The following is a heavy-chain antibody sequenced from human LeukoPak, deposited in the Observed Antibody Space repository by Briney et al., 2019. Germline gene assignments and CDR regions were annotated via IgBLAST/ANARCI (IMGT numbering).Heavy chain of an antibody. D-gene: IGHD3-9*01. CDR1: GYTFTSYG. V-gene: IGHV1-18*01. Sequence: ASVKVSCKASGYTFTSYGISWVRQAPGQGLDGMGWISAYNGNTNYAQKLQGRVTMTTDTSTSTAYMELRSLRSDDTAVYYCARDVLRYFDWLSQDAFDIWGQGTMVTVSS. J-gene: IGHJ3*02. CDR2: ISAYNGNT. CDR3: ARDVLRYFDWLSQDAFDI.